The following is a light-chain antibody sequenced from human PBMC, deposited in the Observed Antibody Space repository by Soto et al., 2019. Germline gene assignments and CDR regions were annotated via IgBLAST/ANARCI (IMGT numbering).Light chain of an antibody. CDR3: QLYGISPPFT. CDR2: GAS. V-gene: IGKV3-20*01. CDR1: QSVRTTY. J-gene: IGKJ4*01. Sequence: VLTQSPGTLSLSPGERASLSCRASQSVRTTYLTWYQHKHGQASRLLIYGASTRATGVPDRFSGSGSGTDFTLTISRLEPEDFAVYYCQLYGISPPFTFGGGTKVELK.